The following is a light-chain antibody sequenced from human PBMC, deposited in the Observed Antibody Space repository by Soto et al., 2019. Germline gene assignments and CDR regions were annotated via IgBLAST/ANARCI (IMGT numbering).Light chain of an antibody. CDR2: GAS. CDR1: QSVSSN. V-gene: IGKV3-15*01. Sequence: ETVMTQSPATLSVSPGERATLSCRASQSVSSNLAWYQQKPGQAPRLVIYGASTRATGIPARFSGSGSGTEFTLAISSLQSEDFAVDSCQQYNHWPPEVYTFGQGAKLEIK. CDR3: QQYNHWPPEVYT. J-gene: IGKJ2*01.